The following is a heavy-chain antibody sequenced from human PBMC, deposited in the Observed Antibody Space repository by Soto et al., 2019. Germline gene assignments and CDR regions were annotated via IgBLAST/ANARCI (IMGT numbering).Heavy chain of an antibody. Sequence: ASVKVSCKASGGTFSSYAISWVRQAPGQGLEWMGGIIPIFGTANYAQKFQGRVTITADESTSTAYMELSSLRSEDTAVYYCARVFTIFGVASDAFDIWGQGTMVTVSS. V-gene: IGHV1-69*13. CDR3: ARVFTIFGVASDAFDI. D-gene: IGHD3-3*01. CDR1: GGTFSSYA. J-gene: IGHJ3*02. CDR2: IIPIFGTA.